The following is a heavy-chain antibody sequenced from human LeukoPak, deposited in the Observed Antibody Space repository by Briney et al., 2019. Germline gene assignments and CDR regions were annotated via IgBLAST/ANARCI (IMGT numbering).Heavy chain of an antibody. CDR1: GFTFNNYA. V-gene: IGHV3-23*01. CDR3: AKVSGGGLYYDGMDV. Sequence: GGSLRLSCAASGFTFNNYAMNWVRQAPGKGLEWASVISGSGGTTYYADSVKGRFTISRDSSKNTLYLQMNSLRAEDTAVYYCAKVSGGGLYYDGMDVWGQGTTVTVSS. D-gene: IGHD1-14*01. CDR2: ISGSGGTT. J-gene: IGHJ6*02.